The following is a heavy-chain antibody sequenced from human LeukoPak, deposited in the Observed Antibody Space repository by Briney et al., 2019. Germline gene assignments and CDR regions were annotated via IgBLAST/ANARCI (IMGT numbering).Heavy chain of an antibody. CDR3: AKGLPPYSSGWYGASDY. CDR2: ISSSSSYI. J-gene: IGHJ4*02. CDR1: GFTFSSYS. Sequence: GGSLRLSCAASGFTFSSYSMNWVRQAPGKGLEWVSSISSSSSYIYYADSVKGRFTISRDNSKDTLYLQMNSLRAEDTAVYYCAKGLPPYSSGWYGASDYWGQGTLVTVSS. V-gene: IGHV3-21*04. D-gene: IGHD6-19*01.